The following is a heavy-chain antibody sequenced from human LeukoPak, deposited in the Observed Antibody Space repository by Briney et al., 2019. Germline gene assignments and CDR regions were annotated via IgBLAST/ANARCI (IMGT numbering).Heavy chain of an antibody. V-gene: IGHV1-2*02. D-gene: IGHD1-1*01. CDR1: GFSFTRYY. CDR3: AKDQNVVGTLDY. CDR2: INPNSGGT. Sequence: ASVKVSCKAAGFSFTRYYMHWVRQAPGQGLEWMGWINPNSGGTNYAQKFHARVTMPRDTSLSTAYMDLRSLKSDDTVVYYCAKDQNVVGTLDYWGQGTLVTVSS. J-gene: IGHJ4*02.